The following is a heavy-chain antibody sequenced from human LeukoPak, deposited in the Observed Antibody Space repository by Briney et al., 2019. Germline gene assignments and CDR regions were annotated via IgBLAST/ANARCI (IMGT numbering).Heavy chain of an antibody. CDR2: IYYSGST. D-gene: IGHD4-23*01. Sequence: SETLSLTCTVSGGSISSYYWSWIRQPPGKGLEWIGYIYYSGSTNYNPSLKSRVTISVDTSKNQFSLKLSSVTAADTAVYYCARWGYDGGSYYYYMDVWGKGTTVTVSS. V-gene: IGHV4-59*12. J-gene: IGHJ6*03. CDR1: GGSISSYY. CDR3: ARWGYDGGSYYYYMDV.